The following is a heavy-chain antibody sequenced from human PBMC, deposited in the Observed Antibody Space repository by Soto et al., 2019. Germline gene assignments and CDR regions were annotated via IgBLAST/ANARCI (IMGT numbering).Heavy chain of an antibody. CDR1: GDSISSDKW. CDR2: IYHSGST. V-gene: IGHV4-4*02. Sequence: QVQLQESGPGLVKPSGTLSLTCAVSGDSISSDKWWGWIRQPPGKGLQWIGEIYHSGSTKYHPSLKSRVIISVDKSKNQFSLKLSSVTDADTAVYYCARGETQQQRDYWGQGTLVTVSS. D-gene: IGHD6-13*01. CDR3: ARGETQQQRDY. J-gene: IGHJ4*02.